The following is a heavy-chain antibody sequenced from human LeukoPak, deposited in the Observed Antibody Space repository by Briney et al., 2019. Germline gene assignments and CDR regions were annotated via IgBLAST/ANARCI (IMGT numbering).Heavy chain of an antibody. D-gene: IGHD3-22*01. CDR1: GGSISSYY. J-gene: IGHJ4*02. V-gene: IGHV4-4*07. CDR3: ARVPERKYDSSGYGHFDY. Sequence: SETLSLTCTVSGGSISSYYWSWIRQPAGKGLEWIGRIYTSGSTNYNPSLKSRVTMSVDTSKNQFSLKLSSVTAADTAVYYCARVPERKYDSSGYGHFDYWGQGTLVTVSS. CDR2: IYTSGST.